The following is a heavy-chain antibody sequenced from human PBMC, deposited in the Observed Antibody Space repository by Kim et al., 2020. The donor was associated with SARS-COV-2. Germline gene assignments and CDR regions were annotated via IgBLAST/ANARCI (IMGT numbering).Heavy chain of an antibody. D-gene: IGHD2-21*02. V-gene: IGHV3-48*03. CDR3: AREEIGCGGDCFLY. CDR2: ITESGDAM. Sequence: GGSLRLSCAASGFTFSSYEMNWVRQAPGKGPEWVAYITESGDAMYYAESVRGRFTVSRDNAKKSRYLQMNSLRAEDSAVYYCAREEIGCGGDCFLYWGLG. J-gene: IGHJ4*01. CDR1: GFTFSSYE.